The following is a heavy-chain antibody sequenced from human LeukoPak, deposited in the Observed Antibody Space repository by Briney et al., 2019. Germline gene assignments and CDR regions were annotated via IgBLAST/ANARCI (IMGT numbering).Heavy chain of an antibody. D-gene: IGHD3-10*02. CDR2: MNPNSGNT. Sequence: GASVKVSCKASGYTFTSYDINWVRQATGQGLEWMGWMNPNSGNTGYSQKFQGRVTMTRNTSISTAYMELSSLRSEDTAVYYCALVPSSYYYYYMDVWGKGTTVTVSS. CDR1: GYTFTSYD. J-gene: IGHJ6*03. V-gene: IGHV1-8*01. CDR3: ALVPSSYYYYYMDV.